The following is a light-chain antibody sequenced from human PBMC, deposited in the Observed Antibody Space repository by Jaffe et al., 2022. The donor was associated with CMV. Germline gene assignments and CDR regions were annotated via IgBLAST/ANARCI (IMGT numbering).Light chain of an antibody. J-gene: IGKJ1*01. CDR3: QQYGRSPAT. Sequence: EIVLTQSPGTLSLSPGERATLSCRASQSVVGSYLAWYQQKPGQAPRLLIFGASYRATGIPDRFSGTGSATDFTLTIRGLEPEDFAVYYCQQYGRSPATFGQGTKVEIK. CDR1: QSVVGSY. V-gene: IGKV3-20*01. CDR2: GAS.